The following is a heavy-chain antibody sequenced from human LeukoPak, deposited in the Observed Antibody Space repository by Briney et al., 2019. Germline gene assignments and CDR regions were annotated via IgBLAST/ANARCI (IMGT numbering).Heavy chain of an antibody. V-gene: IGHV1-18*01. CDR2: IGAYNGNT. CDR1: GYTFTSYG. Sequence: VSVKVSCKASGYTFTSYGISWVRQAPGQGLEWMGWIGAYNGNTNYAQKLQGRVTMTTDTSTSTAYMELRSLRSDDTAVYYCARDTGDSGSYPFDYWGQGTLVTVSS. D-gene: IGHD1-26*01. J-gene: IGHJ4*02. CDR3: ARDTGDSGSYPFDY.